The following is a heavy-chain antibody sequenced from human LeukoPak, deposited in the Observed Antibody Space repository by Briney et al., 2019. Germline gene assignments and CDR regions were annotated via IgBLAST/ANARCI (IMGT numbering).Heavy chain of an antibody. V-gene: IGHV1-46*01. CDR1: GYTFTSYD. Sequence: ASVKVSCKASGYTFTSYDMQWVRQAPGQGFEWLGMINPSGGGTNYAQKFQGRVTMTRDTSTSTVYLELSSLGSEDTAVYYCARWVGGPAGINYYGMDVWGQGTTVTVSS. CDR2: INPSGGGT. D-gene: IGHD2-2*01. CDR3: ARWVGGPAGINYYGMDV. J-gene: IGHJ6*02.